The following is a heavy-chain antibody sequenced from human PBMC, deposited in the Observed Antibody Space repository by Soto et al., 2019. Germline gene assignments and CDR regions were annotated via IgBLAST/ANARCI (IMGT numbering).Heavy chain of an antibody. J-gene: IGHJ4*02. V-gene: IGHV1-46*01. CDR3: ERDLAACDH. D-gene: IGHD6-13*01. Sequence: QVQLVQSGAEVKKPGASVKLSCRTSGYTFTHYYIHWVRQAPGQGLECLAIINPASGSTNYAQDYQCRVALPMDTSTPTVSMAPSGARAEDRAIFYWERDLAACDHWGQGTLVTVSS. CDR2: INPASGST. CDR1: GYTFTHYY.